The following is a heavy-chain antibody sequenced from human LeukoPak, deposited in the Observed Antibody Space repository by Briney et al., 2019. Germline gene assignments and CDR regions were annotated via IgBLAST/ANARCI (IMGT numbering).Heavy chain of an antibody. CDR2: ISYDGSNK. Sequence: GGSLRLSCAASGFTFNSYGMHWVRQAPGKGLEWVAVISYDGSNKYYADSVKGRFTISRDNSKNTLYLQMNSLRAEDTAVYYCAKDLLRAKQWLVRAFDIWGQGTMVTVSS. J-gene: IGHJ3*02. CDR1: GFTFNSYG. D-gene: IGHD6-19*01. CDR3: AKDLLRAKQWLVRAFDI. V-gene: IGHV3-30*18.